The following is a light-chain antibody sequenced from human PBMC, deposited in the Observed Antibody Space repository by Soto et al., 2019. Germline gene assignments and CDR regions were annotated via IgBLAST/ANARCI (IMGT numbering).Light chain of an antibody. CDR3: QHVITWPPLFT. CDR2: ATS. Sequence: TQSPATLSVSPGERATLSCRASQNIRDNLAWYQQRPGQAPRLLIYATSTRATGVPARFSGRGFGSDFTLTIHKLQSEDSAIYYWQHVITWPPLFTCGPGTTVDIK. V-gene: IGKV3-15*01. CDR1: QNIRDN. J-gene: IGKJ3*01.